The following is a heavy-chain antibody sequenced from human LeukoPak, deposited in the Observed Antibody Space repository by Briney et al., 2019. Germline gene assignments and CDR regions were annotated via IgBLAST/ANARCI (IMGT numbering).Heavy chain of an antibody. V-gene: IGHV1-69*04. CDR1: GGTFSSYA. J-gene: IGHJ1*01. D-gene: IGHD3-22*01. CDR3: ARIPQYYYDSSGYGSAQH. CDR2: IIPIFGIA. Sequence: SVKVSCKASGGTFSSYAISWVRQAPGQGLEWMGRIIPIFGIANYAQKFQGRVTITADKSTSTAYMELSSLRSEDTAVYYCARIPQYYYDSSGYGSAQHWGQGTLVTVSS.